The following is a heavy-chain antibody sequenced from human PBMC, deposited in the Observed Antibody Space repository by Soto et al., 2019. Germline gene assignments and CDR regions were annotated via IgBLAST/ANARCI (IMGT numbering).Heavy chain of an antibody. J-gene: IGHJ4*02. Sequence: GGSLRLSCAASGFTFSSYAMGWARQAPGKGLGWVSVIDYSGGTTYYADSVKGRFTISRDNSRSTLYLQRNSLRPENTAVYYCAKDATTTSGWYYFDYWGQGALVTVSS. V-gene: IGHV3-23*01. CDR2: IDYSGGTT. D-gene: IGHD6-19*01. CDR3: AKDATTTSGWYYFDY. CDR1: GFTFSSYA.